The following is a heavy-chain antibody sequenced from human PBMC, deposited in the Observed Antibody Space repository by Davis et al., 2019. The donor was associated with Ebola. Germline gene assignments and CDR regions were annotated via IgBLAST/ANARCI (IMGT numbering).Heavy chain of an antibody. Sequence: GESLKISCAASGFTFSSYWMHWVRQAPGKGLVWVSRINSDGSSTSYADSVKGRFTISRDNAKNSLYLQMNSLRADYTAVYYCARFCGGDCYSTLWDAFDIWGQGTMVTVSS. CDR1: GFTFSSYW. CDR2: INSDGSST. D-gene: IGHD2-21*01. V-gene: IGHV3-74*01. J-gene: IGHJ3*02. CDR3: ARFCGGDCYSTLWDAFDI.